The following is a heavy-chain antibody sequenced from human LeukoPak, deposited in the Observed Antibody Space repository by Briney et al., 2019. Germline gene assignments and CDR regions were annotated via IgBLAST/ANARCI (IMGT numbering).Heavy chain of an antibody. Sequence: GRSLRLSCAASGFTFSTYWMHWVRQAPGKGLVWVSLIKTDGKSTNYADSVKGRFTISRDNAKNTLYLQMNSLRAEDTAVYYCARDRGYTFDLWGQGTMVTVSS. CDR2: IKTDGKST. D-gene: IGHD6-13*01. CDR3: ARDRGYTFDL. J-gene: IGHJ3*01. CDR1: GFTFSTYW. V-gene: IGHV3-74*01.